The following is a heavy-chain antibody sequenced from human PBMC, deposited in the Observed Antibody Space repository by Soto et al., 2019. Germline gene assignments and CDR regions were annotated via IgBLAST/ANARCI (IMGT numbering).Heavy chain of an antibody. CDR2: IYWDDTK. CDR1: GFSLPTDRVG. D-gene: IGHD1-26*01. J-gene: IGHJ4*02. V-gene: IGHV2-5*02. Sequence: QITLKESGPTLVKPTQTLTLTCTFSGFSLPTDRVGVGWIRQPPGKALEWLAVIYWDDTKTYRPSLKSRLTITEDTPKNQVALTMTEMDPVDTATYYCADAYGGRSLYWGQGTLVTVSS. CDR3: ADAYGGRSLY.